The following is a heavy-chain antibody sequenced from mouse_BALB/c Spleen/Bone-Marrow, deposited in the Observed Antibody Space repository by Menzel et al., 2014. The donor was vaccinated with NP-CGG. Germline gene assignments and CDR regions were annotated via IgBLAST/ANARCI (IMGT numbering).Heavy chain of an antibody. V-gene: IGHV7-3*02. CDR3: ARDMGGLLFDS. D-gene: IGHD1-1*01. Sequence: EVKLMESGGGLVQPGGSLRLSCAPSGFTFXDYYMNWVRQPPGKALEWLAFIRNKAYGYATEYSASVKGRFTISRDNSQNILYLQMNTLRAEDSATYYCARDMGGLLFDSWGQGTTLSVSS. CDR1: GFTFXDYY. J-gene: IGHJ2*01. CDR2: IRNKAYGYAT.